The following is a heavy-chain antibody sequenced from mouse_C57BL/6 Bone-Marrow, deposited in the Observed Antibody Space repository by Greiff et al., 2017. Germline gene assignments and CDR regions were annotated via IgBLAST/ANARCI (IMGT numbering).Heavy chain of an antibody. CDR1: GFTFSSYA. CDR2: ISAGGSYT. V-gene: IGHV5-4*01. Sequence: EVKLMESGGGLVKPGGSLKLSCAASGFTFSSYAMSWVRQTPEKRLEWVATISAGGSYTYYPDNVKGRFTISRDNAKNNLYLQMSHLKSEDTAMYYCARDRYGSSFAYWGQGTLVTVSA. D-gene: IGHD1-1*01. J-gene: IGHJ3*01. CDR3: ARDRYGSSFAY.